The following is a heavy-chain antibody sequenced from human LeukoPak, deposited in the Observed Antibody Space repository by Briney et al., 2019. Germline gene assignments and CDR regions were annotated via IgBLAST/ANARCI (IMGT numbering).Heavy chain of an antibody. CDR3: ARKDGYYDFDY. CDR1: GVSISSSSYY. J-gene: IGHJ4*02. Sequence: SETLSLTCSVSGVSISSSSYYWGWIRQPPGKGLEWIGYIYYSGSTNYNPSLKSRVTISVDTSKNQFSLKLGSVTAADTAVYYCARKDGYYDFDYWGQGTLVTVSS. D-gene: IGHD1-26*01. V-gene: IGHV4-61*05. CDR2: IYYSGST.